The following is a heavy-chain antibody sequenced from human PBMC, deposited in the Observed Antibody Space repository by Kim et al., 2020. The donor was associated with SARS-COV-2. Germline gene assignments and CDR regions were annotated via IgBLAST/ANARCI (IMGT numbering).Heavy chain of an antibody. Sequence: SETLSLTCTVSGGSVSSGNYYWSWIRQPPGKGLEWIGYIYYSGSTNYNPSLKSRVTISVDTSKNQFSLKLSSVTAADTAVYYCARVEAVEDAFDIWGQGTMVTVSS. D-gene: IGHD2-15*01. CDR2: IYYSGST. J-gene: IGHJ3*02. CDR1: GGSVSSGNYY. CDR3: ARVEAVEDAFDI. V-gene: IGHV4-61*01.